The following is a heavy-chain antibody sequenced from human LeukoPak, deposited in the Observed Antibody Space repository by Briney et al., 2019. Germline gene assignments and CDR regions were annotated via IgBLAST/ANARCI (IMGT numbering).Heavy chain of an antibody. CDR2: INPSGGST. CDR3: AREGRCSGGSCYSFFDY. Sequence: GASVEVSCKASGYTFTSYYMHWVRQAPGQGLEWMGIINPSGGSTSYAQKFQGRVTMTRDTSTSTVYMELSSLRSEDTAVYYCAREGRCSGGSCYSFFDYWGQGTLVTASS. D-gene: IGHD2-15*01. CDR1: GYTFTSYY. V-gene: IGHV1-46*01. J-gene: IGHJ4*02.